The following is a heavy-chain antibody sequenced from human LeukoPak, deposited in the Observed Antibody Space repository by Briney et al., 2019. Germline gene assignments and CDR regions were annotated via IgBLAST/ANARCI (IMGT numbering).Heavy chain of an antibody. CDR2: INHSGST. CDR1: GGSFSGYY. V-gene: IGHV4-34*01. J-gene: IGHJ6*02. CDR3: ARSRLFGGRGMDV. D-gene: IGHD3-10*01. Sequence: SETLSLTCAVYGGSFSGYYWSWIRQPPGKGLDWIGEINHSGSTNYNPSLKSRVTISVDTSKNQFSLKLSSVTAADTAVYYCARSRLFGGRGMDVWGQGTTVTVSS.